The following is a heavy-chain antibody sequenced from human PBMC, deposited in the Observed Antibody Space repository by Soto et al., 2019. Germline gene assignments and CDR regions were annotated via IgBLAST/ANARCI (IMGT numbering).Heavy chain of an antibody. Sequence: GGSLRLFCAASGFTFSTYAMHWVRQAPGKGLEWVAVISHDGSDTDYGDSVKGRFTISRDNSKSTLSLQMNSLRPEDTAVYYCAKDAGSTEYFFASWGQGTLVTVSS. CDR2: ISHDGSDT. V-gene: IGHV3-30*18. J-gene: IGHJ4*02. CDR3: AKDAGSTEYFFAS. CDR1: GFTFSTYA.